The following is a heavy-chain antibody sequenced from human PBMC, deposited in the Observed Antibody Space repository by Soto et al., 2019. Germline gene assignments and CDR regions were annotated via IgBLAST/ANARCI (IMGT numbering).Heavy chain of an antibody. CDR3: ARGHPSYDFWSGYPAYFDY. CDR2: INHSGST. Sequence: SETLSHTCAVYGGSIRGYYWSRIRQPPGKGLKRIGEINHSGSTNYNPSLKSRVTISVDTSKNQFSLKLSSVTAADTAVYYCARGHPSYDFWSGYPAYFDYWGQGTLVTVSS. J-gene: IGHJ4*02. CDR1: GGSIRGYY. V-gene: IGHV4-34*01. D-gene: IGHD3-3*01.